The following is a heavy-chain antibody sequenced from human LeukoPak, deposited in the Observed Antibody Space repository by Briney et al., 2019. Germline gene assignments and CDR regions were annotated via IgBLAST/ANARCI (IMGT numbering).Heavy chain of an antibody. Sequence: PGESLKISCKGSGYSFTIYWISWVRQMPGKGLEWMGRIDPSDSYTNYSPSFQGHVTISADKSISTAYLQWSSLKASDTAMYYCAILGYCSGGSCQYYFDYWGQGTLVTVSS. CDR1: GYSFTIYW. CDR3: AILGYCSGGSCQYYFDY. J-gene: IGHJ4*02. CDR2: IDPSDSYT. V-gene: IGHV5-10-1*01. D-gene: IGHD2-15*01.